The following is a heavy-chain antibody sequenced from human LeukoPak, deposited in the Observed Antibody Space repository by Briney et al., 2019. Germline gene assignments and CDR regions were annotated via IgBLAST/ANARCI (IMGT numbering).Heavy chain of an antibody. V-gene: IGHV1-8*01. CDR3: ARALDLHDAFDI. CDR1: GYTFTSYD. CDR2: MNPNSGNT. J-gene: IGHJ3*02. Sequence: ASVKVSCKASGYTFTSYDINWVRQATGQGLEWMGWMNPNSGNTGYAQKFQGRVTMTRDTSTSTVYMELSSLRSEDTAVYYCARALDLHDAFDIWGQGTMVTVSS.